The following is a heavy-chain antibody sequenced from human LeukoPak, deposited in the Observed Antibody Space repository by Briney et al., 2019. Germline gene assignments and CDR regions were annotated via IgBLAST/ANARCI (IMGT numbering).Heavy chain of an antibody. J-gene: IGHJ4*02. CDR1: EFTFSSYW. CDR2: IKQDGGQI. CDR3: ARLGARQMLEY. Sequence: GGSLRLSCAASEFTFSSYWMSWVRQAPGKGLEWVANIKQDGGQIYYLDSVEGRFTVSRDNAKNSLYLQMNSLRAEDTAVYYCARLGARQMLEYWGQGTLVTVSS. D-gene: IGHD4-17*01. V-gene: IGHV3-7*01.